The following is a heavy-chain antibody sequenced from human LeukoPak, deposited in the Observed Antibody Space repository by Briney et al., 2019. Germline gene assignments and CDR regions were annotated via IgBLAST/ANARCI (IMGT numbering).Heavy chain of an antibody. J-gene: IGHJ3*02. CDR1: GGSISSYY. CDR2: IYYSGST. CDR3: ARERSGYNYAFDI. Sequence: SETLSLTCTVSGGSISSYYWSWIRQPPGKGLEWIGYIYYSGSTNYNPSLKSRVTISVGTSKNQFSLKLSSVTAADTAVYYCARERSGYNYAFDIWGQGTMVTVSS. V-gene: IGHV4-59*01. D-gene: IGHD1-1*01.